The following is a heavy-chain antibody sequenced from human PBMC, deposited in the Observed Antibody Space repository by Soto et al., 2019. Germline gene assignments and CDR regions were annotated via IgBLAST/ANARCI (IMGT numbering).Heavy chain of an antibody. J-gene: IGHJ3*02. V-gene: IGHV4-31*03. D-gene: IGHD3-3*01. CDR3: ARVATFTIFGVVNKGAFDI. Sequence: PSETLSLTCTVSGGSISSGGYYWSWIRQHPGKGLEWIGYIYYSGDTFYNASLKSRITISVDTSKNQFSLKLSSVTAADTAVYYCARVATFTIFGVVNKGAFDIWGQGTMVTVSS. CDR1: GGSISSGGYY. CDR2: IYYSGDT.